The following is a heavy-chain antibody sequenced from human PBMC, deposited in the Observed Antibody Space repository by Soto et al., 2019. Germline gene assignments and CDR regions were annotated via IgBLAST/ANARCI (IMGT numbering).Heavy chain of an antibody. CDR3: ARGDGSAWGWFDP. J-gene: IGHJ5*02. CDR2: IYYSGST. CDR1: GGSISSYY. D-gene: IGHD3-10*01. V-gene: IGHV4-59*01. Sequence: QVQLQESGPGLVKPSETLSLTCTVSGGSISSYYWSWIRQPPGKGLEWIGYIYYSGSTNYNPSLKSRVTIPVDTSKNQFSLKLSSVTAADTAVYYCARGDGSAWGWFDPWGQGTLVTVSS.